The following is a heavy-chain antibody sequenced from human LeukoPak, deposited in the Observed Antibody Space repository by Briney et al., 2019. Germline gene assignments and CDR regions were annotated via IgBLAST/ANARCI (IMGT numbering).Heavy chain of an antibody. V-gene: IGHV3-13*01. CDR1: GFTFSSYD. CDR3: ARADSSGWYGASIDY. Sequence: PGGPLRLSCAASGFTFSSYDMHWVRQATGKGLEWVSAIGTAGDTYYPGSVKGRFTISRENAKNSLYLQMNSLRAGDTAVYYCARADSSGWYGASIDYWGQGTLVTVSS. D-gene: IGHD6-19*01. CDR2: IGTAGDT. J-gene: IGHJ4*02.